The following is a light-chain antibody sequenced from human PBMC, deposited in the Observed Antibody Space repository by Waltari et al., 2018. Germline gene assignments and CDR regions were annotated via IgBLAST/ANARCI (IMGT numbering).Light chain of an antibody. Sequence: EIVLTQSPGTLSLSPGERATLSCRASQSVSSIYLAWYQQKPGQAPRLLFYGASSRATGIPDRCSGSVSGTDFTLTISRLEPEDFAVYYCQQYDDSPITFGQGTRLEIK. V-gene: IGKV3-20*01. J-gene: IGKJ5*01. CDR2: GAS. CDR1: QSVSSIY. CDR3: QQYDDSPIT.